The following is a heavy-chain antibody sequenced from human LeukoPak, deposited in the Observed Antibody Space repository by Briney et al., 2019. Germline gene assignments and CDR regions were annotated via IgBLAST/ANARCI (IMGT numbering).Heavy chain of an antibody. CDR3: ARQMQAMARDAFDI. CDR2: IYTSGST. CDR1: GGSISSYY. Sequence: SETLSLTCTVSGGSISSYYWSWIRQPAGKGLEWIGRIYTSGSTNYSPSLKSRVTISVDTSKNQFSLKLSSVTAADTAVYYCARQMQAMARDAFDIWGQGTMVTVSS. V-gene: IGHV4-4*07. J-gene: IGHJ3*02. D-gene: IGHD5-18*01.